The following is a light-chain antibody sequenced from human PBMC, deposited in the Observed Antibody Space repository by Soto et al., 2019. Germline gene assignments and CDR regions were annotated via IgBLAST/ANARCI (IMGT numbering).Light chain of an antibody. CDR1: QGISNY. V-gene: IGKV1-27*01. CDR2: TAS. Sequence: DIQMTQSPSSPAASVGDSVTITCRASQGISNYLAWYQQKPGKVPKLLIYTASTLESGVPCRFSGSGSGTDFTLTISSLQPEDVATYHCQKYNSAPWTFGQGTKVEIK. J-gene: IGKJ1*01. CDR3: QKYNSAPWT.